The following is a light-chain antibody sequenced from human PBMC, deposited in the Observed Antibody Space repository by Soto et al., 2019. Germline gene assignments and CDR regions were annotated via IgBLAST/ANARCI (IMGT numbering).Light chain of an antibody. CDR3: HQYGISPPT. J-gene: IGKJ1*01. CDR1: QSVSSSD. V-gene: IGKV3-20*01. CDR2: GAS. Sequence: IVLTQSPGTLSLSPGERATLSCRASQSVSSSDLAWYQQKPGQAPRLLISGASNRATGTPDRFSGSGSGTDFTLTITSLEPEDFAVFYCHQYGISPPTFGQGTKVDIK.